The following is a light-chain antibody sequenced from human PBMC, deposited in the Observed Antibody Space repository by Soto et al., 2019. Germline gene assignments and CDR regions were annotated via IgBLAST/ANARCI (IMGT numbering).Light chain of an antibody. CDR2: AAS. J-gene: IGKJ2*01. Sequence: DIQMTQSPSSLSASVGDRVTITCRASQSISSYLNWYQQKPGKATKLLIYAASSLHSGVPSRFSGSGSVTDFPLTISSLQPEDFATYYCQQSYSTPLYTCGRGTELEIK. CDR1: QSISSY. V-gene: IGKV1-39*01. CDR3: QQSYSTPLYT.